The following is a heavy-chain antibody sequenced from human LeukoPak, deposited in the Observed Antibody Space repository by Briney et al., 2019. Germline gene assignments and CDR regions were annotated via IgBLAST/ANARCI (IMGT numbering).Heavy chain of an antibody. J-gene: IGHJ4*02. Sequence: GGSLRLSCAASGFSVRGSFMDWVRQAPGKGLEWVSLLSNTENSFYADSVKGRFTLSRDISNNTLYLHMHSLRGEDTAVYFCARAIGVVDCGTQTCYPYHFDKWGRGTLVTVSS. V-gene: IGHV3-66*01. CDR2: LSNTENS. CDR1: GFSVRGSF. CDR3: ARAIGVVDCGTQTCYPYHFDK. D-gene: IGHD2-21*01.